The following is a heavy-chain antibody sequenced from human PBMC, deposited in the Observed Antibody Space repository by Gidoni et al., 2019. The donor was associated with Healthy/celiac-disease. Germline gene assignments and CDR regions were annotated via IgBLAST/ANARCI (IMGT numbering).Heavy chain of an antibody. D-gene: IGHD6-13*01. V-gene: IGHV4-59*08. CDR3: ARRDRAAAGIDY. J-gene: IGHJ4*02. CDR1: GGSISRYH. CDR2: IYYSGST. Sequence: QVQLQESGPGLVKPSETLSLTCTVPGGSISRYHWSWIRQPPGKGLEWIGYIYYSGSTNYNPSLKSRVTISVDTSKNQFSLKLSSVTAADTAVYYCARRDRAAAGIDYWGQGTLVTVSS.